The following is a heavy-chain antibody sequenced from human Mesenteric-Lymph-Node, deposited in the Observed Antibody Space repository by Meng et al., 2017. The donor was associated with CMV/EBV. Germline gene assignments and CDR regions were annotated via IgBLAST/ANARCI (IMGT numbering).Heavy chain of an antibody. D-gene: IGHD3-9*01. CDR1: GFTFSAWG. V-gene: IGHV3-30*02. CDR2: VVNDGINK. Sequence: GESLKISCEASGFTFSAWGMHWVRQVPGQGLEWVSYVVNDGINKYYADSVRGRFTISKDDSKNTVYLYMNSLRPEDTAVYYCARAPTSYDILTGYFPNGLDVWGQGTTVTVSS. CDR3: ARAPTSYDILTGYFPNGLDV. J-gene: IGHJ6*02.